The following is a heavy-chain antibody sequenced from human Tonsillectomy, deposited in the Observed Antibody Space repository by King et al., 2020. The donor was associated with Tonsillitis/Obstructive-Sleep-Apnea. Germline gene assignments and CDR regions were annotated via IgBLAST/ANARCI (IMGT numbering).Heavy chain of an antibody. CDR3: ARAYYGSGSPLNWFYP. CDR2: IYYSGST. J-gene: IGHJ5*02. Sequence: VQLQESGPGLVKPSETLSLTCTVSGGFISSYYWSWIRQPPGKGLEWIGYIYYSGSTNYNPSLKSRVTISVDTSKNQFSLKLSSVTAADTAVYYCARAYYGSGSPLNWFYPWGQGTLVTVSS. V-gene: IGHV4-59*01. CDR1: GGFISSYY. D-gene: IGHD3-10*01.